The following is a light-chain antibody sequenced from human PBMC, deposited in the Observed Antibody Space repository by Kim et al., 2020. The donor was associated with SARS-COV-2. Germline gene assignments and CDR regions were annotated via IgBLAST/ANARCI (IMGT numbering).Light chain of an antibody. CDR1: SSDVGGYNY. V-gene: IGLV2-14*03. CDR2: DVS. CDR3: SSYTSSSTV. Sequence: PGQSITSTCTGNSSDVGGYNYVSWYQQHPGKAPKLMIYDVSNRPSGVSNRFSGSKSGNTASLTISGLQAEDEADYYCSSYTSSSTVFGGGTQLTVL. J-gene: IGLJ2*01.